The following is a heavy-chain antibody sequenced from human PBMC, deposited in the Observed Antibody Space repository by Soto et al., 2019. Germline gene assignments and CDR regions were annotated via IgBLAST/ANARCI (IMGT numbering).Heavy chain of an antibody. Sequence: ASVKVSCKASGYTFTTYAIHWVRQAPGQRHEWMGWINAGNGNTRYSQKFQGRVTITRDTSASTAYMELSSLRSEDTAVYYCARGRYCSGGTCYGMDVWGQGTTVTVSS. CDR2: INAGNGNT. CDR1: GYTFTTYA. CDR3: ARGRYCSGGTCYGMDV. D-gene: IGHD2-15*01. J-gene: IGHJ6*02. V-gene: IGHV1-3*01.